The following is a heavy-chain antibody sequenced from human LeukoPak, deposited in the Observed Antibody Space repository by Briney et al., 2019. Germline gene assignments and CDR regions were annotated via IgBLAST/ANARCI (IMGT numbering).Heavy chain of an antibody. CDR3: ARDLVGATF. V-gene: IGHV3-48*01. D-gene: IGHD1-26*01. J-gene: IGHJ4*02. CDR2: ISSSSSTI. Sequence: TGGSLRLSCAASGFTFSSYSMNWVRQAPGKGLEWVSYISSSSSTIYYADSVKGRFTISRDNAKNSLYLQMNSLRAEDTAVYYCARDLVGATFWGQGTLVTVSS. CDR1: GFTFSSYS.